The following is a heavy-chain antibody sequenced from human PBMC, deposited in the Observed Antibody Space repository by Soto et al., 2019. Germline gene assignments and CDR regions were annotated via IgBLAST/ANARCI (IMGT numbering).Heavy chain of an antibody. V-gene: IGHV3-30*03. CDR2: ISYDGSNK. CDR3: ARYGMDV. J-gene: IGHJ6*02. Sequence: QVQLVESGGGVVQPGRSLRLSCAASGFTFSSYGMHWVRQAPGKGLEWVAVISYDGSNKYYADSVKGRFTISRDNSKNSLYLQMNSLRAEDTAVYYCARYGMDVWGQGNTVTVSS. CDR1: GFTFSSYG.